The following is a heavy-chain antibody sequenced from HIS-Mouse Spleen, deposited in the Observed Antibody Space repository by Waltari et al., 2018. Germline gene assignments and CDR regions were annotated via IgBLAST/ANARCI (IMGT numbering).Heavy chain of an antibody. J-gene: IGHJ3*02. D-gene: IGHD6-13*01. V-gene: IGHV1-8*01. CDR3: ARGGSAGDAFDI. Sequence: QVQLVQSGAEVKKPGASVKVSCKASGYTFTSYAINWVRKATGQGLEWLGWMNPNSGNTGYAPKFQGRVTMTRNTSISTAYMELSSLRSEETAVYYCARGGSAGDAFDIWGQGTMVTVSS. CDR2: MNPNSGNT. CDR1: GYTFTSYA.